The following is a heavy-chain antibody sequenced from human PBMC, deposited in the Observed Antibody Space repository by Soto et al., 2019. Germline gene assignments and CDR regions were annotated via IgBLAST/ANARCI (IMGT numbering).Heavy chain of an antibody. CDR3: ARDRATFDY. CDR2: ISGSGSNT. CDR1: GFTFASYA. D-gene: IGHD1-26*01. Sequence: XGSRWLACAAAGFTFASYALSWVRLTPGKGLEWVSAISGSGSNTFYADSVRGRFTISRDNSKNTVFLQMNNLRAEDTAVYFCARDRATFDYWGQGSRVTVSS. J-gene: IGHJ4*02. V-gene: IGHV3-23*01.